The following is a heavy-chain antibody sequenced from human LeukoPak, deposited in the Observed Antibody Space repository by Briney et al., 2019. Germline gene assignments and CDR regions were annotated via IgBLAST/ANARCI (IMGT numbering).Heavy chain of an antibody. CDR2: ISSSSSYI. CDR1: GFTFSSYS. Sequence: GGSLRLSCAASGFTFSSYSMNWVRQAPGKGLEWVSSISSSSSYIYYAESVKSRFTIARDNAKNSLYLQMNSLRAEDTAVYYCARSAKGGPDYYYYYYMDVWGKGTTVTVSS. CDR3: ARSAKGGPDYYYYYYMDV. J-gene: IGHJ6*03. D-gene: IGHD6-25*01. V-gene: IGHV3-21*01.